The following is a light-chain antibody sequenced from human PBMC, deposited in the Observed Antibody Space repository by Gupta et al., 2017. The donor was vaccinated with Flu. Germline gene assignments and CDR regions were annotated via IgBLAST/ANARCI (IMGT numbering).Light chain of an antibody. CDR3: AAWYYSLNGHYV. V-gene: IGLV1-44*01. CDR1: SSNIGSNN. CDR2: GNS. J-gene: IGLJ1*01. Sequence: QSVLAQPPSASTTHGQRVTISCSGSSSNIGSNNVNWYQQVPGTAPKLLIYGNSQRPSGVPDRFSGSKPGTSASLAISGLQSEDEADYYCAAWYYSLNGHYVFGTGTKVTAL.